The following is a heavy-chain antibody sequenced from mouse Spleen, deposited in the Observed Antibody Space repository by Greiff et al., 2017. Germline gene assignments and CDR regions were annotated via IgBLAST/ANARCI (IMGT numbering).Heavy chain of an antibody. CDR2: INPYNGDT. CDR1: GYSFTGYF. J-gene: IGHJ4*01. D-gene: IGHD1-1*01. V-gene: IGHV1-20*01. Sequence: SGPELVKPGDSVKISCKASGYSFTGYFMNWVMQSHGKSLEWIGRINPYNGDTFYNQKFKGKATLTVDKSSSTAHMELRSLTSEDSAVYYCAREDYYGSSFYYAMDYWGQGTSVTVSS. CDR3: AREDYYGSSFYYAMDY.